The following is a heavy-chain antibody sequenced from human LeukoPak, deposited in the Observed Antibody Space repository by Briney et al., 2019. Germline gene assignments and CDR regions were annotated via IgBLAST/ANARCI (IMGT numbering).Heavy chain of an antibody. D-gene: IGHD4-11*01. CDR3: ARAGWTTLTYFDY. Sequence: SETLSLTCAVSGYSISSGYYWGWIRQPPGKGLEWIGNIFHSGSTYYNPSLQSRVTISVDTSKNQFSLKLSSVTAADTAVYYCARAGWTTLTYFDYWGQGTLLTVSS. J-gene: IGHJ4*02. CDR1: GYSISSGYY. CDR2: IFHSGST. V-gene: IGHV4-38-2*01.